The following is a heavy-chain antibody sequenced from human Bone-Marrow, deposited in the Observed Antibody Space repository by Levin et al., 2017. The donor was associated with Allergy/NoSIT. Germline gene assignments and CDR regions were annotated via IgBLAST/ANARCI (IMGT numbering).Heavy chain of an antibody. Sequence: GGSLRLSCVGSGFTFSSYILSWVRQAPGKGLEWVAAIDGGGDNTYYAASVTGRFTISRDNAKKTVYLQMNSLTAEDTAVYYCGKSLDEGDYDWFDPRGQGALVTVS. CDR2: IDGGGDNT. CDR3: GKSLDEGDYDWFDP. CDR1: GFTFSSYI. J-gene: IGHJ5*02. D-gene: IGHD4-17*01. V-gene: IGHV3-23*01.